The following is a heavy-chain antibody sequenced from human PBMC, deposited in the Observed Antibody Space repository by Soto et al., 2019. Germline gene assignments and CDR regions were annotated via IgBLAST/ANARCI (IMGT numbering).Heavy chain of an antibody. V-gene: IGHV4-30-4*02. D-gene: IGHD3-22*01. Sequence: SDTLSLTCTVSGGSISIGDYYWSWIRQPPGKGLEWIGYIYYSGSTYYNPSLKSRVTISVDTSKNQFSLKLSSVTAADTAVYYCARGRDYGYYCDSSGYREFAYWGQGTLVTVSS. J-gene: IGHJ4*02. CDR3: ARGRDYGYYCDSSGYREFAY. CDR2: IYYSGST. CDR1: GGSISIGDYY.